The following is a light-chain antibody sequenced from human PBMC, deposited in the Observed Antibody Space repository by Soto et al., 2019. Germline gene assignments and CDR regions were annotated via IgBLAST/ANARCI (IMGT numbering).Light chain of an antibody. J-gene: IGKJ4*01. CDR2: DAS. V-gene: IGKV1-13*02. CDR3: QQFKSYPLT. Sequence: AIQLTQSPSSLSASVGDRVIITCRASQGISSALAWYQQKPGKPPKVLIYDASSLESGVPSRFSGSGSGTDFTLTISSLQPEDFASYYCQQFKSYPLTFGGGTKVEI. CDR1: QGISSA.